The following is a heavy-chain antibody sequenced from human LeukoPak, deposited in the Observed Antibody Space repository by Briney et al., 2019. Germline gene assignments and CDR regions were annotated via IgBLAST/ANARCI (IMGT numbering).Heavy chain of an antibody. J-gene: IGHJ4*02. D-gene: IGHD2-21*01. Sequence: GGSLRLSCAASGFTFDDYAMHWVRQAPGKGLEWVSGISWNSGSIGYADSVKGRFTISRDNAKNSLYLQMNSLRAEDMALYYCAKDSDSQGYFDYWGQGTLVTVSS. V-gene: IGHV3-9*03. CDR3: AKDSDSQGYFDY. CDR1: GFTFDDYA. CDR2: ISWNSGSI.